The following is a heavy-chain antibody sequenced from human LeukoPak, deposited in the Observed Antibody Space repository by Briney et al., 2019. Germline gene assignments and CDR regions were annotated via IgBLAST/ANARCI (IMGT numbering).Heavy chain of an antibody. V-gene: IGHV4-39*01. CDR1: GGSISSGGYN. J-gene: IGHJ4*02. Sequence: SETLSLTCTVSGGSISSGGYNWSWIRQPPGKGREWIGSVYYSGSAYYNPSLKSRVTISVDTSKNQFSLKLTSVTAADTAVYYCARLDYCSGDSCYLGYFDYWGQGSLVTVSS. D-gene: IGHD2-15*01. CDR3: ARLDYCSGDSCYLGYFDY. CDR2: VYYSGSA.